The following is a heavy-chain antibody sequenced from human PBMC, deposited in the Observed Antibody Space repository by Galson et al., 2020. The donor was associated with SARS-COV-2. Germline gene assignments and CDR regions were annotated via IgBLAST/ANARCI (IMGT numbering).Heavy chain of an antibody. CDR2: ISAYNGNT. CDR3: ARDRYYDSSGSQPIDAFDI. CDR1: GYTFTSYG. V-gene: IGHV1-18*01. J-gene: IGHJ3*02. Sequence: ASVKVSCKASGYTFTSYGISWVRQAPGQGLEWMGWISAYNGNTNYAQKLQGRVTMTTDTSTSTAYMELRSLRSDDTAVYYCARDRYYDSSGSQPIDAFDIWGQGTMVTVSS. D-gene: IGHD3-22*01.